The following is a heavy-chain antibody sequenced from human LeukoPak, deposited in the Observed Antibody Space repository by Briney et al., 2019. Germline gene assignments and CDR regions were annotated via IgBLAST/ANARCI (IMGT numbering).Heavy chain of an antibody. D-gene: IGHD6-13*01. CDR2: INWNGGST. V-gene: IGHV3-20*04. J-gene: IGHJ4*02. CDR3: AKDHVTSSSWFPYY. Sequence: PGGSLRLSCAASGFSFDDYDMSWVRQAPGKGLEWVSGINWNGGSTGYADSVKGRFTISRDNSKNMLYLQMSSLRAEDTAVYYCAKDHVTSSSWFPYYWGQGTLVTVSS. CDR1: GFSFDDYD.